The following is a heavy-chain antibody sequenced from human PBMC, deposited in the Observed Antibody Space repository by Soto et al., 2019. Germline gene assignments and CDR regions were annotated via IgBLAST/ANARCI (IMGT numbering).Heavy chain of an antibody. CDR1: GGTLNKHA. D-gene: IGHD6-13*01. V-gene: IGHV1-69*01. CDR3: ARGGTSGWLKGAYDG. Sequence: QVQLVQSGAEVKKPGSSVKVSCKASGGTLNKHAITWVRRAPGQGLEWLGGIIPMFGIPNYPQKFEGRVTITADDSTNTSHMELHSLTSDDTAVYYCARGGTSGWLKGAYDGWGQGTMVTVSS. CDR2: IIPMFGIP. J-gene: IGHJ3*01.